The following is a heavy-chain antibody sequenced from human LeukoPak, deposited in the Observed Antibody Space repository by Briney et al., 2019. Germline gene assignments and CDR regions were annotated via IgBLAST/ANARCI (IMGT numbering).Heavy chain of an antibody. J-gene: IGHJ4*02. V-gene: IGHV4-4*02. CDR1: GGSISSSNW. CDR3: AGNYYGSGSYYSEDRY. Sequence: SETLSLTCAVSGGSISSSNWWNWVRQPPGKGLEWIGQIYHSGSTNYNPSLKTRVTISVDKSKSQFSLNLTSVTAADTAVYYCAGNYYGSGSYYSEDRYWGQGTLVTVSS. CDR2: IYHSGST. D-gene: IGHD3-10*01.